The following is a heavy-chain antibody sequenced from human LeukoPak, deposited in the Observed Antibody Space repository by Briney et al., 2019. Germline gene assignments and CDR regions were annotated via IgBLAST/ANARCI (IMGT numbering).Heavy chain of an antibody. J-gene: IGHJ3*02. CDR3: ARDWVYTVRGARGIAFDI. CDR1: GYTFTNYA. CDR2: IIPIFGTA. Sequence: ASVKVSCKASGYTFTNYALNWVRQAPGQGLEWMGGIIPIFGTANYAQKFQGRVTITSDESTSTAYMELSSLRSDDTAVYYCARDWVYTVRGARGIAFDIWGQGTMVTVSS. D-gene: IGHD3-10*01. V-gene: IGHV1-69*13.